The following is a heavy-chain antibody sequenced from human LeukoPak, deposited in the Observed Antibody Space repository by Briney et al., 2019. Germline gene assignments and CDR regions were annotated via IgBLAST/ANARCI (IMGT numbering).Heavy chain of an antibody. CDR3: ARVGLWFGELHGN. J-gene: IGHJ4*02. Sequence: GGSLRLSCAASGFTVSSNYMSWVRQAPGKGLEWVSVIYSGGSTYYADSVKGRFTISRDNSKNTLYLQMNSLRAEDTAVYYCARVGLWFGELHGNWGQGTLVTVSS. V-gene: IGHV3-66*01. CDR2: IYSGGST. D-gene: IGHD3-10*01. CDR1: GFTVSSNY.